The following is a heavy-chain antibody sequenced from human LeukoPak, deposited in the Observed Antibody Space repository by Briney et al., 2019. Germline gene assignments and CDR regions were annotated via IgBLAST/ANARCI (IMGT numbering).Heavy chain of an antibody. V-gene: IGHV3-53*01. CDR1: GFDVSSNY. D-gene: IGHD3-22*01. CDR3: ARAQYYYDSGAYGPDY. Sequence: GGSLRLSCAASGFDVSSNYMSWVRQAPGKGPEWVSVLYGGDGTYYADSVKGRFTISADKSSNTLYLQMNSLRAEDTAVYYCARAQYYYDSGAYGPDYWGQGTQVTVSS. J-gene: IGHJ4*02. CDR2: LYGGDGT.